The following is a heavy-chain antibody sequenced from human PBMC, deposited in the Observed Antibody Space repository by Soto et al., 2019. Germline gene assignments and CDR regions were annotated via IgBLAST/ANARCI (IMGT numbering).Heavy chain of an antibody. Sequence: PGESLKISCATSGFTFSDHHMDWVRQAPGRGLEWIGRSRNKVNIHTTEYAVSVKGRFTISSDVSEDSLYLQMDSLKTEDTAVYYCVRVFDCSSTSCSYYFDYWGQGTRVTVSS. J-gene: IGHJ4*02. CDR1: GFTFSDHH. D-gene: IGHD2-2*01. CDR3: VRVFDCSSTSCSYYFDY. CDR2: SRNKVNIHTT. V-gene: IGHV3-72*01.